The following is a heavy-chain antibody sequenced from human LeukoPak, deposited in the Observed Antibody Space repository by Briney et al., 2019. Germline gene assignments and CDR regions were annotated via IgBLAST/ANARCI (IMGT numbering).Heavy chain of an antibody. CDR3: ARDSIWFGESNFDY. CDR2: IIPILGIA. J-gene: IGHJ4*02. CDR1: GGTFSSYA. D-gene: IGHD3-10*01. V-gene: IGHV1-69*04. Sequence: ASVKDSCKASGGTFSSYAISWVRPAPGQGLEWMGRIIPILGIANYAQKFQGRVTITADKSTSTAYMELSSLRSEDTAVYYCARDSIWFGESNFDYWGQGTLVTVSS.